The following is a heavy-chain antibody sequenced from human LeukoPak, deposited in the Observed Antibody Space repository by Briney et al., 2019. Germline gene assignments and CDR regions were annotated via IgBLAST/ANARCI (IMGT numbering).Heavy chain of an antibody. CDR2: LYYSGST. CDR3: AKGMNGYDI. Sequence: SETLSLTCTVSGDSISTYYWSWIRQPPGMGLEWIGYLYYSGSTNYNPSLKSRVTTSIDTSKNQFSLKLSSVTAADTAVYYCAKGMNGYDIWGQGTMVTVSS. J-gene: IGHJ3*02. CDR1: GDSISTYY. V-gene: IGHV4-59*01.